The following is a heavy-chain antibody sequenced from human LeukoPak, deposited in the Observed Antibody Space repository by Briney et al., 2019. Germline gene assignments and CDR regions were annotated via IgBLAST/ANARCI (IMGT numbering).Heavy chain of an antibody. J-gene: IGHJ5*02. V-gene: IGHV4-34*01. D-gene: IGHD2-2*01. CDR2: INHSGST. Sequence: SETLSLTCAVYGGSFSGYYWSWIRQPPGKGLEWIGEINHSGSTNYNPSLKSRVTISVDTSKNQFSLKLSSVTAADTAVYYCARGRWDAVVPAAIRNWFDPWGQGTLVTVSS. CDR1: GGSFSGYY. CDR3: ARGRWDAVVPAAIRNWFDP.